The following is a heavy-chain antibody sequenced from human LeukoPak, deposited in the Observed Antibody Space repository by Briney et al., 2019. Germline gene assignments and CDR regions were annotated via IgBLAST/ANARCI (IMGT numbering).Heavy chain of an antibody. CDR1: GGSISISNW. Sequence: PSETLSLTCAVSGGSISISNWWSWVRQPPGKGLEWIGEIYHSGSTNYNPSLKSRVTISVDKSKNQFSLKLSSVTAADSAAYYCASSIITMVRGIPGGYYYGMDVWGQGTTVTVSS. V-gene: IGHV4-4*02. CDR2: IYHSGST. D-gene: IGHD3-10*01. CDR3: ASSIITMVRGIPGGYYYGMDV. J-gene: IGHJ6*02.